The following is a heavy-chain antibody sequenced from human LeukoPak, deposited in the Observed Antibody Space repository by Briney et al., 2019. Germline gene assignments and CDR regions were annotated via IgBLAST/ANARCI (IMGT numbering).Heavy chain of an antibody. J-gene: IGHJ4*02. V-gene: IGHV3-9*03. CDR3: AKGQQWLVRSYFDY. CDR1: GFTFDDYA. Sequence: GGSLRLSCAASGFTFDDYAIHWVRQAPGKGLEWVSGISWNSGSIGYAHSVRGRFTISRDNAKNSLYLQMNSLKAEDMALYFCAKGQQWLVRSYFDYWGKGTLVTVSS. D-gene: IGHD6-19*01. CDR2: ISWNSGSI.